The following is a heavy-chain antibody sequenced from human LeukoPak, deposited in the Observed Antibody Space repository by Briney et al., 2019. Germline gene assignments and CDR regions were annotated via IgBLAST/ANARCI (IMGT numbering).Heavy chain of an antibody. CDR3: AKDRSYHDYPFLYYFDY. D-gene: IGHD3-16*01. CDR1: GFTFDDYA. J-gene: IGHJ4*02. CDR2: ISWNSGSI. Sequence: GGSLRLSCAASGFTFDDYAMHWVRQAPGKGLEWVSGISWNSGSIGYADSVKGRFTISRDNAKNSLYLQMNSLRAEDTALYYCAKDRSYHDYPFLYYFDYWGQGTLVTVSS. V-gene: IGHV3-9*01.